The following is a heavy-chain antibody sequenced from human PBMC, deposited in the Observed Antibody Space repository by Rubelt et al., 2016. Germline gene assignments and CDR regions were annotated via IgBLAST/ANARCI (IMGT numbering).Heavy chain of an antibody. J-gene: IGHJ5*02. D-gene: IGHD6-13*01. CDR3: AKSAEGSTWYDA. CDR1: GGSISRSRYY. V-gene: IGHV4-39*01. CDR2: IYSGGNT. Sequence: QLQLQESGPGLVKPSETLSLTCIVSGGSISRSRYYRGWIRQPPGNGLEWIGSIYSGGNTYYNPSLNSRITISVDSSKNQFSLKLSSLTAADTAVYYCAKSAEGSTWYDAWAPGTLVTVSS.